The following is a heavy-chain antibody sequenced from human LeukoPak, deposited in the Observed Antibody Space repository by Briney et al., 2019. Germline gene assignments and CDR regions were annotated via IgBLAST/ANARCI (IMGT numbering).Heavy chain of an antibody. V-gene: IGHV4-34*01. D-gene: IGHD3-9*01. CDR2: INHSGST. Sequence: SETLSLTCAVYGGSFSGYYWSWIRQPPGKGLEWIGEINHSGSTNYNPSLKRRVTISVDTSKNQFSLKLSSVTAADTAVYYCARLRYSLLSFDYWGQGTLVTVSS. CDR3: ARLRYSLLSFDY. J-gene: IGHJ4*02. CDR1: GGSFSGYY.